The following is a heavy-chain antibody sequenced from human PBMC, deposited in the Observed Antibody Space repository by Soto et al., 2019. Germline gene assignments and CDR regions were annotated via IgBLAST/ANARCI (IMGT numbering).Heavy chain of an antibody. CDR2: INHSGST. Sequence: SETLSLTCAVYGGSFSGYYWTWIRQPPGTGLEWIGEINHSGSTNYNPSLKSRVTISVDTSKNQFSLKLTSVTAADTAVYYCARDREMTGVDYWGQGTLVTVSS. CDR3: ARDREMTGVDY. J-gene: IGHJ4*02. CDR1: GGSFSGYY. D-gene: IGHD3-9*01. V-gene: IGHV4-34*01.